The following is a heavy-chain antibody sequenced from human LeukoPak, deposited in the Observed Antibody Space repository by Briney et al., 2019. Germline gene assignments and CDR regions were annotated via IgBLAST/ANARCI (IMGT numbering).Heavy chain of an antibody. Sequence: ASVKVSCKASGYTFTSYDINWVRQATGQGLEWMGWMNPNSGNTVYAQKFQGRVTMTRNTSISTAYMELSSLRSEDTAVYYCARDIGYCSGGSCYHAFDIWGQGTMVTVSS. CDR2: MNPNSGNT. CDR1: GYTFTSYD. J-gene: IGHJ3*02. D-gene: IGHD2-15*01. V-gene: IGHV1-8*01. CDR3: ARDIGYCSGGSCYHAFDI.